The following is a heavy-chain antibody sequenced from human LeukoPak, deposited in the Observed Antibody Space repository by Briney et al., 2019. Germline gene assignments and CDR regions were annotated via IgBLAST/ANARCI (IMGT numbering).Heavy chain of an antibody. Sequence: SQTLSLTCNGSGGSISSANLYWSWIRQPPGKGLEWIGYISYSGSTYYNASLKSRVTISFDTSNNRFSLKLTSMTAADTAIYFCARVDMATIYDYWGQGAQVTVSS. CDR3: ARVDMATIYDY. D-gene: IGHD5-24*01. CDR2: ISYSGST. J-gene: IGHJ4*02. CDR1: GGSISSANLY. V-gene: IGHV4-30-4*01.